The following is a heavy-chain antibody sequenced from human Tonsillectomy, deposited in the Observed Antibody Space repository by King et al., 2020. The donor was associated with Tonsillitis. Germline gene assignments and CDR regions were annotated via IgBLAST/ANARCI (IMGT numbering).Heavy chain of an antibody. Sequence: VQLQESGPGLVRPSETLSLTCTVSGGSVSSGSYFWSWIRQPPGKGLEWIGYIYYSGSTNYNPSLKSRVTNSVDTSKNRFSLKLSSVTAADTAVYYGARDSDYYGMDVWGQGTTVTVSS. CDR2: IYYSGST. CDR1: GGSVSSGSYF. V-gene: IGHV4-61*01. CDR3: ARDSDYYGMDV. J-gene: IGHJ6*02.